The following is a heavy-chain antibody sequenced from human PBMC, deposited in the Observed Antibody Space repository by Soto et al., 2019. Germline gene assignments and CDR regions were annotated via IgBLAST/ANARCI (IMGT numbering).Heavy chain of an antibody. CDR2: IYYSGST. J-gene: IGHJ6*02. D-gene: IGHD4-17*01. V-gene: IGHV4-59*01. CDR3: ARALGGDYFDYGMDV. CDR1: GGSISSYY. Sequence: PSETLSLTCTVSGGSISSYYWSWIRQPPGKGLEWIGYIYYSGSTNYNPSLKSRVTISVDTSKNQFSLKLSSVTAADTAVYYCARALGGDYFDYGMDVWGQGTTVIVSS.